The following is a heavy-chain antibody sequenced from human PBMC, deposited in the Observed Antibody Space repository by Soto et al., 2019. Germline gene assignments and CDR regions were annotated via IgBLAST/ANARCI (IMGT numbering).Heavy chain of an antibody. Sequence: GASVKVSCKASGYTFTGYYMHWVRQAPGQGLEWMGWINPNSGGTNYAQKFQGWVTMTRDTSISTAYMELSRLRSDDTAVYYCARANLGYCSSTSCYDFDYWAREPWSPSPQ. CDR1: GYTFTGYY. CDR3: ARANLGYCSSTSCYDFDY. J-gene: IGHJ4*02. CDR2: INPNSGGT. V-gene: IGHV1-2*04. D-gene: IGHD2-2*01.